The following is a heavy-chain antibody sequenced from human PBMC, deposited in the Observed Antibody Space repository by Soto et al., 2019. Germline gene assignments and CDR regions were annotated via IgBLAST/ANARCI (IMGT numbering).Heavy chain of an antibody. D-gene: IGHD1-26*01. CDR2: ISLGGSYT. V-gene: IGHV3-23*01. CDR1: GFTFSTYA. Sequence: EVQLLESGGGLVQPGGSLRLSCAASGFTFSTYAMSWVRQAPGKGLEWVSAISLGGSYTYYADSVKGRFTISRDNSKNRLYLQMNSLRAADTAVYYCAKGQSDSGSDYTPLAHGMDVWGRGTTVTVSS. J-gene: IGHJ6*02. CDR3: AKGQSDSGSDYTPLAHGMDV.